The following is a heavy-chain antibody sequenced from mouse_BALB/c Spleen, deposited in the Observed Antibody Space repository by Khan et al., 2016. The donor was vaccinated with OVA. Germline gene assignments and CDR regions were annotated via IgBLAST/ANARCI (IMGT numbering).Heavy chain of an antibody. CDR2: ISYSGST. J-gene: IGHJ4*01. CDR3: ARGNYYGYAMDY. Sequence: EVQLQESGPGLVKPSQSLSLTCTVTGYSITSNYAWNWIRQFPGNQLEWMGYISYSGSTNFNPSLKSRVSITRDTSTNQFFLQLNSLTTKDTATDDCARGNYYGYAMDYWGQGTSITVSS. V-gene: IGHV3-2*02. CDR1: GYSITSNYA. D-gene: IGHD1-1*01.